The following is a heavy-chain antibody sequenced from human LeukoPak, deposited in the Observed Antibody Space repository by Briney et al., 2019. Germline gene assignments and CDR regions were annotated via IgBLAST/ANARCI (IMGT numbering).Heavy chain of an antibody. CDR2: IIPILGIA. V-gene: IGHV1-69*04. CDR3: AREGRSHDAFDI. J-gene: IGHJ3*02. D-gene: IGHD2-15*01. CDR1: GGTFSSYA. Sequence: ASVKVSCKASGGTFSSYAISWVRQAPGQGLEWMGRIIPILGIANYAQKFQGRVTITADKSTSTAYMELSSLSSEDTAVYYCAREGRSHDAFDIWGQGTMVTVSS.